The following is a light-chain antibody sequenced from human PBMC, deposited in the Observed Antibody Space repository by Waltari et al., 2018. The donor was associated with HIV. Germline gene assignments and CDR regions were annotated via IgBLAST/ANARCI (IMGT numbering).Light chain of an antibody. Sequence: DIQMTQSPPSLSASLGDRVIITCRASQSIGVYLNWYQLKPGRAPKLLIYAASSLHTGVPPRFSASGSGTEFTLTINSLQPEDFATYYCQQSFSGLTFGPGAKVDV. V-gene: IGKV1-39*01. J-gene: IGKJ3*01. CDR1: QSIGVY. CDR2: AAS. CDR3: QQSFSGLT.